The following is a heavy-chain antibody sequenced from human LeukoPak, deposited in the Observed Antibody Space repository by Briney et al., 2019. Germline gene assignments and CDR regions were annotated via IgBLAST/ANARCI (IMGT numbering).Heavy chain of an antibody. CDR1: GFTFSNFA. Sequence: GGSLRLSCAASGFTFSNFAMSWVRQAPGKGLEGVSSISSSSSYIYYADSVKGRFTISRDNAKNSLYLQMNSLRAEDTAVYYCARVGYCTNGVCYLGYWGQGTLVTVSS. V-gene: IGHV3-21*01. J-gene: IGHJ4*02. CDR2: ISSSSSYI. CDR3: ARVGYCTNGVCYLGY. D-gene: IGHD2-8*01.